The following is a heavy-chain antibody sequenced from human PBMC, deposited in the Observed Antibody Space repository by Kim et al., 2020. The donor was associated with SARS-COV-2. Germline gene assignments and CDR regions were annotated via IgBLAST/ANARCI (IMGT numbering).Heavy chain of an antibody. Sequence: ASVKVSCKASGYTFTSYDINWVRQATGQGLEWMGWMNPNSGNTGYAQKFQGRVTMTRNTSISTAYMELSSLRSEDTAVYYCARVQGMRESQWPGYYDYKVMGFDPWGQGTLVTVSS. CDR2: MNPNSGNT. CDR3: ARVQGMRESQWPGYYDYKVMGFDP. J-gene: IGHJ5*02. D-gene: IGHD3-3*01. CDR1: GYTFTSYD. V-gene: IGHV1-8*01.